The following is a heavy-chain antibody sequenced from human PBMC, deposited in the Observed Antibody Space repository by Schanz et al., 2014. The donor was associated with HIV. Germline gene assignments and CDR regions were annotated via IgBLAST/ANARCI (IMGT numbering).Heavy chain of an antibody. CDR3: AKTTWGRRVDAFDI. D-gene: IGHD3-16*01. CDR2: INSGGGEK. V-gene: IGHV3-21*02. J-gene: IGHJ3*02. Sequence: EVQLLESGGGLVKPGGSLRLSCVVSGFTFDAYTMNWVRQAPGKGLEWVSSINSGGGEKLYADSMKGRFTISRDNSKKTLYLQMNSLRAEDTAVYYCAKTTWGRRVDAFDIWGQGTMVTVSS. CDR1: GFTFDAYT.